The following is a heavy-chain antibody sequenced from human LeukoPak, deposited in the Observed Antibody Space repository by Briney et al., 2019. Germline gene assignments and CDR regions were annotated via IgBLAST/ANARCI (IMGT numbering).Heavy chain of an antibody. J-gene: IGHJ4*02. CDR3: ARGGSGSYSLDFDH. Sequence: PGGSLRLSCAASGFTVSSNYMSWVRQAPGKGLEWVSVIYSGGSTYYADSVKGRFTISRDNSKNTLYLQMNSLRAEDTAVYYCARGGSGSYSLDFDHWGQGTLVTVSS. CDR1: GFTVSSNY. V-gene: IGHV3-53*01. D-gene: IGHD1-26*01. CDR2: IYSGGST.